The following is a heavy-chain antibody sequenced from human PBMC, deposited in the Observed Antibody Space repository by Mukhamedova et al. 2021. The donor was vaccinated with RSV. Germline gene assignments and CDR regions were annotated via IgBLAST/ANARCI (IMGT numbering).Heavy chain of an antibody. D-gene: IGHD2-2*03. CDR2: IKQDGSEK. J-gene: IGHJ3*02. V-gene: IGHV3-7*01. CDR3: ARGGYCSSTSCPRDDAFDI. Sequence: GLEWVANIKQDGSEKYYVDSVKGRFTISRDNAKNSLYLHMNSLRAEDTAVYYCARGGYCSSTSCPRDDAFDIWGQGTMVTVSS.